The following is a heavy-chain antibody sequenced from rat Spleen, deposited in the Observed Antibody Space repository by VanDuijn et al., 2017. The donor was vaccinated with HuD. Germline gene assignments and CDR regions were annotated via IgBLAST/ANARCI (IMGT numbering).Heavy chain of an antibody. D-gene: IGHD1-4*01. CDR3: AKVSTTRISD. Sequence: EVQLVESGGGLVQPGRSMKLSCAASGFTFSNYGMAWVRQAPKKGLEWVAYISYDGGSTYYRDSVKGRFTISRDNAKNIVYLQMNSLKCEDTATYYCAKVSTTRISDWCQGVMVTVSS. CDR2: ISYDGGST. J-gene: IGHJ2*01. V-gene: IGHV5-22*01. CDR1: GFTFSNYG.